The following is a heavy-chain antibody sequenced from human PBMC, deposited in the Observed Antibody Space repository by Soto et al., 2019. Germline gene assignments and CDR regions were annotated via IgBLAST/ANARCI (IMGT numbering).Heavy chain of an antibody. CDR2: IHSGDSYT. CDR3: ARVRWELPRNAFDI. CDR1: GYSFSTYS. D-gene: IGHD1-26*01. J-gene: IGHJ3*02. V-gene: IGHV5-10-1*01. Sequence: GESTKISCKGSGYSFSTYSIGWVRQMPGKGLEWMGNIHSGDSYTNYSPSFQGHVTISADKSISTAYLQWSSLKASDTAMYYCARVRWELPRNAFDIWGLVIMATVSS.